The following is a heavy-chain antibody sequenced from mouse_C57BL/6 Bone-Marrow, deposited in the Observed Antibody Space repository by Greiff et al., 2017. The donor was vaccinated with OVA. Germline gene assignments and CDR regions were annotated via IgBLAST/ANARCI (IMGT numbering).Heavy chain of an antibody. V-gene: IGHV5-12*01. CDR3: ARHYGSSFAY. CDR1: GFTFSDYY. D-gene: IGHD1-1*01. J-gene: IGHJ3*01. Sequence: EVKLVESGGGLVQPGGSLKLSCAASGFTFSDYYMYWVRQTPEKRLEWVAYISNGGGSTYYPDTVKGRFTISRDNAKNTLYLQMSRLKSEDTAMYYCARHYGSSFAYWGQGTLVTVSA. CDR2: ISNGGGST.